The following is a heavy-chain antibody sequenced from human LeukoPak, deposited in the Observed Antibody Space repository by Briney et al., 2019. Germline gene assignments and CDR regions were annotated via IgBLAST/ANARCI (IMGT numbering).Heavy chain of an antibody. CDR3: AKGLWFGEFHPFDY. D-gene: IGHD3-10*01. CDR2: ISWNSGSI. V-gene: IGHV3-9*01. Sequence: GGSLRLSCAASGFTFDDYAMHWVRQAPGKGLEWVSGISWNSGSIGYADSVKGRFTISRDKAKNSLYLQMNSLRAEDTALYYCAKGLWFGEFHPFDYWGQGTLVTVSS. J-gene: IGHJ4*02. CDR1: GFTFDDYA.